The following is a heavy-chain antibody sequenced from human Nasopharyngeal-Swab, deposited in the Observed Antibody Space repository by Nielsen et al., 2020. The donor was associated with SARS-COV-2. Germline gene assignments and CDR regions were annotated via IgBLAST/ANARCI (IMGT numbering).Heavy chain of an antibody. V-gene: IGHV3-30-3*01. CDR2: ISYDGSNK. Sequence: VRQAPGKGLEWVAVISYDGSNKYYADSVKGRFTISRDNSKNTLYLQMSSLRAEDTAVYYCAGGPGDGMDVWGQGTTVTVSS. J-gene: IGHJ6*02. D-gene: IGHD3-10*01. CDR3: AGGPGDGMDV.